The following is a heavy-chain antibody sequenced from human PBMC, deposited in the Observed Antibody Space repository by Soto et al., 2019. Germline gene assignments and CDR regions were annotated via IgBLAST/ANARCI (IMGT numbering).Heavy chain of an antibody. CDR2: IYRTGST. Sequence: SETLPLTCTVSGGSISSDDCYWTWICQHPGKGLEWIGYIYRTGSTHYNPSLTARLDISLDTLRSQFSLKMDSGIAADTAVYHCGRASSVGGINPVGDWFDSWGQGSLVTVSS. CDR3: GRASSVGGINPVGDWFDS. J-gene: IGHJ5*01. CDR1: GGSISSDDCY. D-gene: IGHD2-15*01. V-gene: IGHV4-31*03.